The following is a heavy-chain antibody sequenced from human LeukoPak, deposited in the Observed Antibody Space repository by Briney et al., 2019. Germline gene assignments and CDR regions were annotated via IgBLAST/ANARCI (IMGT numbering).Heavy chain of an antibody. V-gene: IGHV3-9*01. CDR2: ISWNSGSI. J-gene: IGHJ4*02. CDR3: AKDTGYYYDSSNYWN. CDR1: EFSVGSNY. Sequence: GGSLRLSCAASEFSVGSNYMTWVRQAPGKGLEWVSGISWNSGSIGYADSVKGRFTISRDNAKNSLYLQMNSLRAEDTALYYCAKDTGYYYDSSNYWNWGQGTLVTVSS. D-gene: IGHD3-22*01.